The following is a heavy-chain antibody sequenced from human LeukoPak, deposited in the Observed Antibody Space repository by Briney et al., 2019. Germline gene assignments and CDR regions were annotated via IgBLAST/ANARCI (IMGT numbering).Heavy chain of an antibody. CDR2: INPSGGTT. CDR3: AKVKESVAFDT. V-gene: IGHV1-46*01. J-gene: IGHJ3*02. D-gene: IGHD3-3*01. Sequence: ASVKVSCKASRYTFTNYYIHWVRQAPGQGLEWMGIINPSGGTTSYAQKFQGRVTMTRDTSTSTVHMEMSSLRSEDTAVYYCAKVKESVAFDTWGQGTMVTVSS. CDR1: RYTFTNYY.